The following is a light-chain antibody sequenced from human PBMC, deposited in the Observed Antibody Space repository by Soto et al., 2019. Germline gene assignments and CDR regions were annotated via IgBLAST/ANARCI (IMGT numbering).Light chain of an antibody. V-gene: IGKV1-5*03. Sequence: DIQLTQSPSTLSASVGDRITITCRASQSVSGYLAWFQQKPGEAPKLLIYRASFLHNGVPSRFSGSGSETEFTLTISSLQPDDFATYYCQQYKSYSPDAFGQGTRLEIK. CDR3: QQYKSYSPDA. J-gene: IGKJ2*01. CDR2: RAS. CDR1: QSVSGY.